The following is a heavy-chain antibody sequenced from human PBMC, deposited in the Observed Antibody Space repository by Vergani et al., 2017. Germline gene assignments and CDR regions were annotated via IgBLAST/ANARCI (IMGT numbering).Heavy chain of an antibody. CDR2: IYSGGST. J-gene: IGHJ6*03. CDR3: ARLKYQLLRYYYYYMDV. D-gene: IGHD2-2*01. CDR1: GFTVSSNY. Sequence: EVQLVESGGGLVQPGGSLRLSCAASGFTVSSNYMSWVRQAPGKGLEWVSVIYSGGSTYYADSVKGRFTISRHNSKNTLYLQMNSLRAEDTAVYYCARLKYQLLRYYYYYMDVWGKGTTVTVSS. V-gene: IGHV3-53*04.